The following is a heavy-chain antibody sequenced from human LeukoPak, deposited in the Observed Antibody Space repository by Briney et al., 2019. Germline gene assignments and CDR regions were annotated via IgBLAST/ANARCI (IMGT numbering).Heavy chain of an antibody. CDR1: GGTFSSYA. Sequence: SVKVSRKASGGTFSSYAISWVRQAPGQGLEWMGRIIPILGIANYAQKFQGRVTITADKSTSTAYMELSSLRSEDTAVYYCASYAVGDYYDSSGYDYWGQGTLVTVSS. CDR3: ASYAVGDYYDSSGYDY. CDR2: IIPILGIA. V-gene: IGHV1-69*04. J-gene: IGHJ4*02. D-gene: IGHD3-22*01.